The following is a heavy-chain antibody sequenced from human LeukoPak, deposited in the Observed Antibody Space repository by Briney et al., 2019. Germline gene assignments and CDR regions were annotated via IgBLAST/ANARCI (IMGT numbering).Heavy chain of an antibody. Sequence: SETLSLTCTVSGGSVNSGTYYWSWIRQPPGKGLEWIGYIYYSGSTNYNPSLKSRVTISIDTSKNQFSLKLSSVTAADTAIYYCASHYGSGFGSWGQGTLVTVSS. J-gene: IGHJ4*02. CDR1: GGSVNSGTYY. CDR3: ASHYGSGFGS. V-gene: IGHV4-61*01. D-gene: IGHD3-10*01. CDR2: IYYSGST.